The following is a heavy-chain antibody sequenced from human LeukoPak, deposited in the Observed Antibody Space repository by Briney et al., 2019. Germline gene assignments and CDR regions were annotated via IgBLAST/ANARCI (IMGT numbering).Heavy chain of an antibody. Sequence: GGSLRLSCAASGFTFTTYAMSWVRQAPGKGLEWVSGISRSGGKTSYADSVKGRFTISRDNLKNTLYPQMNSLRAEDTAAYYCARANLLLLDYWGQGTLVTVSS. V-gene: IGHV3-23*01. J-gene: IGHJ4*02. CDR1: GFTFTTYA. D-gene: IGHD2-15*01. CDR3: ARANLLLLDY. CDR2: ISRSGGKT.